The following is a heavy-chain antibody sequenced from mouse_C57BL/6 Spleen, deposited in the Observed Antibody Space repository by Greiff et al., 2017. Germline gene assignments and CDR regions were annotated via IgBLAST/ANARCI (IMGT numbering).Heavy chain of an antibody. CDR2: IHPNSGST. CDR3: GGSYYGYLCFAY. D-gene: IGHD2-2*01. Sequence: QVQLQQPGAELVKPGASVKLSCKASGYTFTSYWMHWVKQRPGQGLEWIGMIHPNSGSTNYNEKFKGKATMTADKSSNTAYMQLMRLSSEDSAVYFCGGSYYGYLCFAYWGQGTLVTVSA. CDR1: GYTFTSYW. V-gene: IGHV1-64*01. J-gene: IGHJ3*01.